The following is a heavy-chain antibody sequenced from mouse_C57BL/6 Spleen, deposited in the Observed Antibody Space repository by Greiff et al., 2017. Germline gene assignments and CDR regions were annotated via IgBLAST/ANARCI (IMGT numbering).Heavy chain of an antibody. Sequence: VQLQQSGPELVKPGASVKIPCKASGYTFTDYNMDWVKQSHGKSLEWIGDINPNNGGTIYNQKFKGKATLTVDKSSSTAYMELRSLTSEDTAVYYCAREDSSGYGGWFAYWGQGTLVTVSA. D-gene: IGHD3-2*02. CDR3: AREDSSGYGGWFAY. CDR2: INPNNGGT. CDR1: GYTFTDYN. V-gene: IGHV1-18*01. J-gene: IGHJ3*01.